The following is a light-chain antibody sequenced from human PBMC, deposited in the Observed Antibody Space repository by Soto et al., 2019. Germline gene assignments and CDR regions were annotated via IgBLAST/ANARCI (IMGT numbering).Light chain of an antibody. J-gene: IGLJ2*01. CDR1: SSDVGSYNS. Sequence: QSALTQPPSVSGSPGQSVTISCTGTSSDVGSYNSVSWYQQPPGTAPKLMIYEVSNRPSGVSDRFSGSKSGNKGSLTISGLQAVDEVDYYCSSYTSSSTLVFGGGNKMTVL. V-gene: IGLV2-18*02. CDR2: EVS. CDR3: SSYTSSSTLV.